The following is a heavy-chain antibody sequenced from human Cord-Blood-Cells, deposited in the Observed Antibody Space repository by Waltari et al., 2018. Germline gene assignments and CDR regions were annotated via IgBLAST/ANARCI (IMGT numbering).Heavy chain of an antibody. Sequence: QLQLQESGPGLVKPSETLSLTCTVSGGSISSSSYYWGWIRQPPGKGLEWIGSIYYSGSTYYNPPLRSRVTISVDTSKNQFSLKLSSGTAADTAVYYCARPGSSTGIDYWGQGTLVTVSS. V-gene: IGHV4-39*01. J-gene: IGHJ4*02. D-gene: IGHD3-9*01. CDR2: IYYSGST. CDR3: ARPGSSTGIDY. CDR1: GGSISSSSYY.